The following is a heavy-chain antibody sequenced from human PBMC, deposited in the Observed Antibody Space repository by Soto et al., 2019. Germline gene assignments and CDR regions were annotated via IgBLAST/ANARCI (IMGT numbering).Heavy chain of an antibody. CDR2: IRVNNGDT. V-gene: IGHV1-18*01. Sequence: VQLVQSGAEVQKPGASVTVSCKASGYTFTTSGFSWVRQAPGQGREWVGWIRVNNGDTHYAQKIQGRVTMTTDTSTSTAFMELRRLTVDDTAGYYCARDLGYRVFDVHYLVQGTLITV. J-gene: IGHJ4*02. D-gene: IGHD5-12*01. CDR3: ARDLGYRVFDVHY. CDR1: GYTFTTSG.